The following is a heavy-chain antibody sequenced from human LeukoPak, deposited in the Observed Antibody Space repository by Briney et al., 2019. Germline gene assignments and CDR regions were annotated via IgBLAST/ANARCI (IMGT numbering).Heavy chain of an antibody. CDR2: MNPNSGNT. Sequence: ASVKVSCKASGYTFTSYDINWVRQATGQGLEGMGWMNPNSGNTGYAQKFQGRVTMTRNTSISTAYMELSSLRSEDTAVYYCARLGYSSGWFYSGYYYYGMDVWGQGTTVTVSS. CDR1: GYTFTSYD. V-gene: IGHV1-8*01. CDR3: ARLGYSSGWFYSGYYYYGMDV. D-gene: IGHD6-19*01. J-gene: IGHJ6*02.